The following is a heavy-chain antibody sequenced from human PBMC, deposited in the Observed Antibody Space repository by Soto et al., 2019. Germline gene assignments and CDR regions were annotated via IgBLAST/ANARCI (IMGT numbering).Heavy chain of an antibody. D-gene: IGHD4-4*01. CDR3: SRDPPAYHSAFDS. J-gene: IGHJ4*02. CDR1: GDSVSNNGAA. V-gene: IGHV6-1*01. Sequence: SQTLSLTCAISGDSVSNNGAAWNWIRQSPSRGLEWLGRTYYRSRWHTDYAVSMKSRITITPDTSKNQFSLQVNSVTPEDTALYNCSRDPPAYHSAFDSWGQGTLVTVSS. CDR2: TYYRSRWHT.